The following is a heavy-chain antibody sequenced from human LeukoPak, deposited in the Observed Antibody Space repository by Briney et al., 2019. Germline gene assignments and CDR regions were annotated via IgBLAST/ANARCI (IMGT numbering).Heavy chain of an antibody. CDR1: GGSISSYC. CDR3: AREGWYSSGWYFDY. Sequence: SETLSLTCTVSGGSISSYCWSWIRQPPGKGLEWIGYIYYSGSTNYNPSLKSRVTISVDTSKNQFSLKLSSVTAADTAVYYCAREGWYSSGWYFDYWGQGTLVTVSS. D-gene: IGHD6-19*01. V-gene: IGHV4-59*01. CDR2: IYYSGST. J-gene: IGHJ4*02.